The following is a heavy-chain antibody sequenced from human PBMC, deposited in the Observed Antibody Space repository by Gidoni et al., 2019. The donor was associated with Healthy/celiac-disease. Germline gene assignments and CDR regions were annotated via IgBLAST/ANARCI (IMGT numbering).Heavy chain of an antibody. Sequence: QVQLVQSGAEVKKPGSSVKVSCKASGGTFSSYAISWVRQAPGQGLEWMGRIIPILGIANYAQKFQGRVTITADKSTSTAYMELSSLRSEDTAVYYCASQAHYYGSGSPNAFDIWGQGTMVTVSS. CDR1: GGTFSSYA. CDR2: IIPILGIA. CDR3: ASQAHYYGSGSPNAFDI. D-gene: IGHD3-10*01. V-gene: IGHV1-69*04. J-gene: IGHJ3*02.